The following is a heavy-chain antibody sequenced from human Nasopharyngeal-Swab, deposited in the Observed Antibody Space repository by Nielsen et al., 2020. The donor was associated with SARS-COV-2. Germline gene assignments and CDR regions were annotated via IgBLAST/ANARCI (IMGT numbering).Heavy chain of an antibody. D-gene: IGHD3-3*01. Sequence: GSLRLSCTVSGGSISSYYWSWIRQPAGKGLEWIGRIYTSGSTNYNPSLKSRVTMSVDTSKNQFSLKLSSVTAADTAVYYCARNPMDYYDFWSGYYYNWFDPWGQGTLVTVSP. J-gene: IGHJ5*02. CDR3: ARNPMDYYDFWSGYYYNWFDP. CDR1: GGSISSYY. V-gene: IGHV4-4*07. CDR2: IYTSGST.